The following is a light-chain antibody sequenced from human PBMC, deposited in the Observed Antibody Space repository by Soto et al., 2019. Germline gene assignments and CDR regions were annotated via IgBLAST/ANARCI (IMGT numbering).Light chain of an antibody. CDR3: SSYTSFSTYV. CDR2: EVS. J-gene: IGLJ1*01. CDR1: SSDVGGYNY. Sequence: QSALTQPASVSGSPGQSITISCTGTSSDVGGYNYVSWYQQHPGKAPKLMISEVSNRPSGVSNRFSGSKSDNTASLTISGHQAEDEADYYCSSYTSFSTYVFGTGTKLTVL. V-gene: IGLV2-14*01.